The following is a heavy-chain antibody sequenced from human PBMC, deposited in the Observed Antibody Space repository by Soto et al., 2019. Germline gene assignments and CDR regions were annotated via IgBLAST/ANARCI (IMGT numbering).Heavy chain of an antibody. CDR1: GGSFSGYY. J-gene: IGHJ4*02. V-gene: IGHV4-34*01. D-gene: IGHD3-10*01. CDR2: INHSGST. CDR3: AREGITARTFDY. Sequence: SETLSLTCAVYGGSFSGYYWSWIRQPPGKGLEWIGEINHSGSTNYNPSLKSRVTISIDRSKNQFSLKVSSVTAADTAVYFCAREGITARTFDYWGQGTLVTVSS.